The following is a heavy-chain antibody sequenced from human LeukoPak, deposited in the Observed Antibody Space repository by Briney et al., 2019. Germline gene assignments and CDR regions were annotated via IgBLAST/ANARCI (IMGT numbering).Heavy chain of an antibody. V-gene: IGHV4-59*08. CDR2: IYYSGST. CDR1: GGSISSYY. D-gene: IGHD4-17*01. Sequence: SETLSLTCTVSGGSISSYYWSWLRQPPGKGLEWIGYIYYSGSTNYNPSLKSRVTISVDTSKNQFSLKLSSVTAADTAVYYCARHPPRGDAGLPFDYWGQGTLVTVSS. CDR3: ARHPPRGDAGLPFDY. J-gene: IGHJ4*02.